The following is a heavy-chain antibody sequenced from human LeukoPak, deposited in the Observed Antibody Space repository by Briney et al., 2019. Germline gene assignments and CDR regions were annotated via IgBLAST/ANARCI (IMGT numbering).Heavy chain of an antibody. CDR2: IYTSGST. D-gene: IGHD6-19*01. CDR1: GGSISSGSYY. CDR3: ARDLAVAGIYNWFDP. V-gene: IGHV4-61*02. J-gene: IGHJ5*02. Sequence: PSETLSLTCTVSGGSISSGSYYWSWIRQPAGKGLEWIGRIYTSGSTNYNPSLKSRVTISVDTSKNQFSLKLGSVTAADTAVYYCARDLAVAGIYNWFDPWGQGTLVTVSS.